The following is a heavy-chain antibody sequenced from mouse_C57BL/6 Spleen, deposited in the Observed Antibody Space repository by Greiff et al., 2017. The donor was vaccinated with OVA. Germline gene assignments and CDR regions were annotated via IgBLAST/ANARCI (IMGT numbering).Heavy chain of an antibody. CDR3: AREGSNYPAWFAY. CDR1: GYSITSGYY. D-gene: IGHD2-5*01. CDR2: ISYDGSN. Sequence: VQLKASGPGLVKPSQSLSLTCSVTGYSITSGYYWNWIRQFPGNKLEWMGYISYDGSNNYNPSLKNRISITRDTSKNQFFLKLNSVTTEDTATYYCAREGSNYPAWFAYWGQGTLVTVSA. J-gene: IGHJ3*01. V-gene: IGHV3-6*01.